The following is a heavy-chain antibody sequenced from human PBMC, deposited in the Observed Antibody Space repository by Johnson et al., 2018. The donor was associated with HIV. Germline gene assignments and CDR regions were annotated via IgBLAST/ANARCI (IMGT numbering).Heavy chain of an antibody. D-gene: IGHD4-17*01. CDR1: GFTFSSYA. Sequence: QVQLVESGGGVVQPGRSLRLSCAASGFTFSSYAMHWVRQAPGKGLEWVAVISYDGSNKYYADSVKGRFTIYRDNSKNTLYLQMNSLRAEDTAVYYCTTDRPSPYGDYDAFDIWGQGTMVTVYS. CDR3: TTDRPSPYGDYDAFDI. CDR2: ISYDGSNK. V-gene: IGHV3-30*04. J-gene: IGHJ3*02.